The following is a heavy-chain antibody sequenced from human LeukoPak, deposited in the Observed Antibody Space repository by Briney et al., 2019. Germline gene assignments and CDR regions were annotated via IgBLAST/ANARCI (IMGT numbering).Heavy chain of an antibody. CDR2: INHSGST. D-gene: IGHD2-21*02. Sequence: GSLRLSCAASGITFSSYGMSWVRQAPGKGLEWIGEINHSGSTNYNPSLKSRVTISVDTSKNQFSLKLSSVTAADTAVYYCARGRNCGGDCYYFHYWGQGTLVTVSS. CDR1: GITFSSYG. V-gene: IGHV4-34*01. CDR3: ARGRNCGGDCYYFHY. J-gene: IGHJ4*02.